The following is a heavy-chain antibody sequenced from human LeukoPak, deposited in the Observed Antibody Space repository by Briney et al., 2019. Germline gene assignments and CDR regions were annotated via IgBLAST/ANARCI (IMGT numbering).Heavy chain of an antibody. CDR3: ARATKSSGWSYYYYYYMDV. D-gene: IGHD6-19*01. Sequence: GASVKVSCKASGYTFTGYYMHWVRQAPGQGLEWMGWINPNSGGTNYAQKFQGRVTMTRDTSISTAYMELSRLRSDDTAVYYCARATKSSGWSYYYYYYMDVWGKGTTVTVSS. CDR1: GYTFTGYY. CDR2: INPNSGGT. V-gene: IGHV1-2*02. J-gene: IGHJ6*03.